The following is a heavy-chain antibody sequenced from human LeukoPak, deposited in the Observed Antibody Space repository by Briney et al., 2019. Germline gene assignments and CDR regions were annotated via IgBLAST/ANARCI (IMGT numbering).Heavy chain of an antibody. Sequence: GGSLRLSCAASGFTFSGSAMHWVRQASGKGLEWVGRIRSKANSYATAYAASVKGRFTISREDSKNTAYLQMSSLKTEDTAVYYCTRHGSLSGLTAMVAWGDYWGQGTLVTVSS. CDR1: GFTFSGSA. J-gene: IGHJ4*02. CDR2: IRSKANSYAT. D-gene: IGHD5-18*01. V-gene: IGHV3-73*01. CDR3: TRHGSLSGLTAMVAWGDY.